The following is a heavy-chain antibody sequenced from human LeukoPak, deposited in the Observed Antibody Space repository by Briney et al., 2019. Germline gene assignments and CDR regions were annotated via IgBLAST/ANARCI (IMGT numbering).Heavy chain of an antibody. D-gene: IGHD7-27*01. CDR3: ARDSLTGVPLRGWFDP. Sequence: SVKVSCKASGGTFSSYAISWVRQAPGQGLEWMGGIIPIFGTANYAQKFQGRVTITADESTSTAYMELSSLRSEDTAVYYCARDSLTGVPLRGWFDPWGQGTLVTVSS. V-gene: IGHV1-69*13. CDR1: GGTFSSYA. J-gene: IGHJ5*02. CDR2: IIPIFGTA.